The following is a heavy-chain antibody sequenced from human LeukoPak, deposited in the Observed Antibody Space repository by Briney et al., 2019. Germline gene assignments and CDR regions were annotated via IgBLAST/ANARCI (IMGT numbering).Heavy chain of an antibody. V-gene: IGHV4-59*01. D-gene: IGHD6-19*01. CDR1: GGSISSYY. J-gene: IGHJ5*02. CDR3: ASGYSSGWYKRSWFDP. Sequence: SETLSLTCTVSGGSISSYYWSWIRQPPGKGLEWIGYIYYSGSTNYNPSLKSRVTISVDASKNQFSLKLSSVTSADTAVYYCASGYSSGWYKRSWFDPWGQGTLVTVSS. CDR2: IYYSGST.